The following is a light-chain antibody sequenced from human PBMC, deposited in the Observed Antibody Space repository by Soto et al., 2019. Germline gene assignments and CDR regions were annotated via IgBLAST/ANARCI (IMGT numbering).Light chain of an antibody. Sequence: QTVVTQPPSVSGAPGQRVTISCTGSSSNIGAGYDVHWYQQLPGTAPKLLIYGNSIRPSGVPDRFSGSKSGTSASLAITGLQAEDEADYYCQSYDTSLSAVVFGGGTKVTVL. CDR3: QSYDTSLSAVV. V-gene: IGLV1-40*01. J-gene: IGLJ2*01. CDR1: SSNIGAGYD. CDR2: GNS.